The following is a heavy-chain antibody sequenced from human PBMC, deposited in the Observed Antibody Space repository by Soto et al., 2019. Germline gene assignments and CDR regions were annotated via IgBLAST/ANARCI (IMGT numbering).Heavy chain of an antibody. CDR1: GFTFNYYA. V-gene: IGHV3-23*01. D-gene: IGHD6-19*01. CDR3: AKRGIEVAGKYRWFDP. Sequence: EVQLLESGGGLVQPGGSLSLSCAASGFTFNYYAMTWVRQAPGKGLEWVSTISASGGTTYYADSVKGRFTISRDNSKNPLYLQMTSLRAEDTAVYYCAKRGIEVAGKYRWFDPWGQGTLVTVSS. J-gene: IGHJ5*02. CDR2: ISASGGTT.